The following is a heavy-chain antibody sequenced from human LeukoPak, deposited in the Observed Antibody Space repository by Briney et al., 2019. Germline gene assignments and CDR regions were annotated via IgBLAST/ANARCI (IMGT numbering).Heavy chain of an antibody. V-gene: IGHV4-30-4*02. CDR1: GGSISSGDYY. Sequence: SETLSLTCTVSGGSISSGDYYWSWIRQPPGKGLEWIGYIYYSGSTYYNPSLKSRVTISVDTSKNQFSLKLSSVTAADTAVYYCARDRRIGRGAARSTGAFDIWGQGTMVTVSS. CDR3: ARDRRIGRGAARSTGAFDI. D-gene: IGHD6-6*01. CDR2: IYYSGST. J-gene: IGHJ3*02.